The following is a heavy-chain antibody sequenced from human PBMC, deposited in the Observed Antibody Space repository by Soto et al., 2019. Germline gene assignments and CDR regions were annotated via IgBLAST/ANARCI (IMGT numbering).Heavy chain of an antibody. J-gene: IGHJ6*02. CDR3: ARTKGAPAYYYYYGMDV. CDR1: GFTFSSYW. V-gene: IGHV3-7*01. Sequence: GGSLGLSCAASGFTFSSYWMSGVRQAPGKGLEWVANIKQDGSEKYYVDSVKGRFTISRDNAKNSLYLQMNSLRAEDTAVYYCARTKGAPAYYYYYGMDVWGQGTTVTV. CDR2: IKQDGSEK. D-gene: IGHD3-16*01.